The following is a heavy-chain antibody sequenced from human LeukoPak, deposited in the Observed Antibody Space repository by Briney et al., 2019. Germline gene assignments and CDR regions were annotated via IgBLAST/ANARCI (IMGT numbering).Heavy chain of an antibody. J-gene: IGHJ4*02. Sequence: PGGSLRLSCAASGFTFSSSAMSWVRQAPGKVLEWVSAISGSGGSTYYADSVKARFTISRDNSKNTLYLQMNSLRAEDTAVYYCARDRSLAYGSGSYSDYWGQGTLVTVSS. D-gene: IGHD3-10*01. CDR2: ISGSGGST. V-gene: IGHV3-23*01. CDR3: ARDRSLAYGSGSYSDY. CDR1: GFTFSSSA.